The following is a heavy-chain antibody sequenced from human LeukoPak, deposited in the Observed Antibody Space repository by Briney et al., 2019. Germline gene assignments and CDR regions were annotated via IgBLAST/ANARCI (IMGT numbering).Heavy chain of an antibody. Sequence: HAGGSLRLSCVASGFTFSTYAMTWVRQSPGKGLERVSSISASGGATFNADSVKGRFTVSRDNSKNTMFLQLNGLRAEDTAIYYCVKEQPLKLRYFDWSPFWGQGTLVAVSS. CDR1: GFTFSTYA. CDR3: VKEQPLKLRYFDWSPF. V-gene: IGHV3-23*01. D-gene: IGHD3-9*01. CDR2: ISASGGAT. J-gene: IGHJ4*02.